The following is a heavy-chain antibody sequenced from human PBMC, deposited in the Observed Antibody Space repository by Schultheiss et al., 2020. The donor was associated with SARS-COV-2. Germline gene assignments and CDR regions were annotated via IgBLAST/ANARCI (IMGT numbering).Heavy chain of an antibody. CDR3: AREQAEYYDFWSGYYYYYYMDV. D-gene: IGHD3-3*01. CDR2: IYHSGST. J-gene: IGHJ6*03. Sequence: SQTLSLTCTVSGGSISSGGYYWSWIRQHPGKGLEWIGYIYHSGSTNYNPSLKSRVTISVDTSKNQFSLKLSSVTAADTAVYYCAREQAEYYDFWSGYYYYYYMDVWGKGTTVTVSS. V-gene: IGHV4-31*03. CDR1: GGSISSGGYY.